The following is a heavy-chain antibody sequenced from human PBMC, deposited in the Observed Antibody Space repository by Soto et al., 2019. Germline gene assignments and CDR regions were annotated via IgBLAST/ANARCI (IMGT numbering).Heavy chain of an antibody. Sequence: QVQLQESGPGLVKPSETLSLTCTVSGDSISRYYWSWIRLSPGKGLEWIGYIYYSGETNYNPSVKTRVTISVDRTKNQSSLKLSSVTAADTAVYYCARDQGGEFLKVSGMDVWGQGTTVTVSS. CDR1: GDSISRYY. J-gene: IGHJ6*02. V-gene: IGHV4-59*01. D-gene: IGHD3-10*01. CDR2: IYYSGET. CDR3: ARDQGGEFLKVSGMDV.